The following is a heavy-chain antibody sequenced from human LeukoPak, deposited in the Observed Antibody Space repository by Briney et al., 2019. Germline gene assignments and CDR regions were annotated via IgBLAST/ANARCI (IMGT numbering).Heavy chain of an antibody. J-gene: IGHJ5*02. CDR2: IYHSGST. CDR3: ALALSSYSWFDP. CDR1: GYSISSGYY. Sequence: SETLSLTCTVSGYSISSGYYWVWIRPPPGKGLEWIGTIYHSGSTYYNPSLKIRVTISEDTSKNQFSLKLTSVTAADTAMYYCALALSSYSWFDPWGRGTLVTVSS. D-gene: IGHD3-22*01. V-gene: IGHV4-38-2*02.